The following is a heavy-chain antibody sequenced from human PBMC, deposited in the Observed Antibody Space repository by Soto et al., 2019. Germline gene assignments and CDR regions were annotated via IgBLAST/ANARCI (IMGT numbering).Heavy chain of an antibody. D-gene: IGHD3-10*01. J-gene: IGHJ5*02. CDR1: GFNFDDYY. V-gene: IGHV3-11*01. Sequence: QVQLMQSGGGLVKPGGALRLSCAASGFNFDDYYMSWIRQAPGKGLEWVADINSDGTTTHHADSVKGRFTISRDNAKKSVYLQMISRRVDDTAVYYCSRDAWGGPSGQGTMVTVSS. CDR2: INSDGTTT. CDR3: SRDAWGGP.